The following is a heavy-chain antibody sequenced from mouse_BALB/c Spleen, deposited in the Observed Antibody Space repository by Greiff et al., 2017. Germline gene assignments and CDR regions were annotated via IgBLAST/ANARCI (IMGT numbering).Heavy chain of an antibody. CDR3: VSLNWDWYFDV. CDR1: GFTFNTYA. Sequence: EVKLVESGGGLVQPKGSLKLSCAASGFTFNTYAMNWVRQAPGKGLEWVARIRSKSNNYATYYADSVKDRFTISRDDSQSMLYLQMNNLKTEDTAMYYCVSLNWDWYFDVWGAGTTVTVSS. J-gene: IGHJ1*01. CDR2: IRSKSNNYAT. D-gene: IGHD4-1*01. V-gene: IGHV10-1*02.